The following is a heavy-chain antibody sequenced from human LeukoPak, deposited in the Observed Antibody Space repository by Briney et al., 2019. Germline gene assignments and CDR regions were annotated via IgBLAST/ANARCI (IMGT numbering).Heavy chain of an antibody. Sequence: SVKVSCKASGGTFSSYAISWVRQAPGQGLEWMGGIIPIFGTANYAQKFQGRVTITADESTSTAYMELSSLRSEDTAVYYCARDRYCGGDCPPDYWGQGTLVTVSS. D-gene: IGHD2-21*02. J-gene: IGHJ4*02. CDR3: ARDRYCGGDCPPDY. V-gene: IGHV1-69*13. CDR2: IIPIFGTA. CDR1: GGTFSSYA.